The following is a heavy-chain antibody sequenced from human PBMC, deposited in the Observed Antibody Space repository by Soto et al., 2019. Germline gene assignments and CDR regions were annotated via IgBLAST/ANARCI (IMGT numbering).Heavy chain of an antibody. J-gene: IGHJ5*02. CDR2: IYYSGST. V-gene: IGHV4-30-4*01. D-gene: IGHD3-10*02. Sequence: KLSETLSLTCTVSGGSISSGDYYWSWIRQPPGKGLEWIGYIYYSGSTYYNPSLKSRITISVDTSKNQFSLKLSSVTAADTAVYYCARAPLNVRGPYGNWFDPWGQGTLVTVSS. CDR1: GGSISSGDYY. CDR3: ARAPLNVRGPYGNWFDP.